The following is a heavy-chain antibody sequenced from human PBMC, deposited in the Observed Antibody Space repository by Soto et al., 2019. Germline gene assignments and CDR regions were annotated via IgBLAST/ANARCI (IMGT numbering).Heavy chain of an antibody. J-gene: IGHJ4*02. Sequence: QVQLVESGGGVVQPGRSLRLSCAASGFTFSSYGMHWVRQAPGKGLEWVAVIWYDGSNKYYADSVKGRFTISRDNSKNTLYLQMNSLRAEDTAVYYGARDCSSTSCRQAIDYWGQGTLVTVSS. CDR3: ARDCSSTSCRQAIDY. V-gene: IGHV3-33*01. CDR2: IWYDGSNK. CDR1: GFTFSSYG. D-gene: IGHD2-2*01.